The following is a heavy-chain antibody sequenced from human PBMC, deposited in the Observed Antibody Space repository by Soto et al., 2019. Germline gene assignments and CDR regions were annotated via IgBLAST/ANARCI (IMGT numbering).Heavy chain of an antibody. V-gene: IGHV3-74*01. J-gene: IGHJ4*02. Sequence: GGSLRLSCAASGFTFSDYWMHWVRQAPGKGLVWVSRINSNGRTTSYADSVEGRFTISRDNSKNTVYLQMNSLRLEDTAVYYCARGPSYSDSYFDHWGQGTLVTVSS. CDR2: INSNGRTT. CDR1: GFTFSDYW. CDR3: ARGPSYSDSYFDH. D-gene: IGHD4-17*01.